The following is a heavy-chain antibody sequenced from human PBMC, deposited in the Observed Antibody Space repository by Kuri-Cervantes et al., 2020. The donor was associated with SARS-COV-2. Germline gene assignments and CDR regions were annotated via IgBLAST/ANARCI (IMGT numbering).Heavy chain of an antibody. Sequence: GESLKISCSASGFTFSSYAMHWVRQAPGKGLEYVSAISSNGGSTYYADSVKGRFTISRDNSKNTLYLQMSSLRAEDTAVYYCTTDWVIVVVPAAPSGYSGYEMPDYWGQGTLVTVSS. J-gene: IGHJ4*02. CDR2: ISSNGGST. CDR1: GFTFSSYA. CDR3: TTDWVIVVVPAAPSGYSGYEMPDY. D-gene: IGHD2-2*01. V-gene: IGHV3-64D*08.